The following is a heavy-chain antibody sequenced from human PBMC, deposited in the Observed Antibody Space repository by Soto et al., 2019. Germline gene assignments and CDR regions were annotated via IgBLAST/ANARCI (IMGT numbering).Heavy chain of an antibody. J-gene: IGHJ4*02. V-gene: IGHV3-21*01. Sequence: EVQLVESGGGMVKPGGSLRLSCAASGFTFSSYSMTWVRQAPGKGLEWVSSINSRSSSIYYADSVKGRFTISRDNAKNSLYLQMNSLRAEDTAVYYCARNPSGDYWGQGTLVTVSS. CDR1: GFTFSSYS. CDR2: INSRSSSI. D-gene: IGHD3-10*01. CDR3: ARNPSGDY.